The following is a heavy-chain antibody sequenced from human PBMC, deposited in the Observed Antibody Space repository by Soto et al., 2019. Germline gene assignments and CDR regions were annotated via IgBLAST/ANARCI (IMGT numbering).Heavy chain of an antibody. V-gene: IGHV4-39*01. CDR3: ARATVTDYYYYYYGMDA. Sequence: QLQLQESGPGLVKPSETLSLTCTVSGGSISSSSYYWGWIRQPPGKGLEWIGSIYYSGSTYYNPSLKSRVTNSVDTSKNQFSLKLSAVTAADTAVNYCARATVTDYYYYYYGMDAWGQGTTVTVSS. CDR2: IYYSGST. J-gene: IGHJ6*02. D-gene: IGHD4-17*01. CDR1: GGSISSSSYY.